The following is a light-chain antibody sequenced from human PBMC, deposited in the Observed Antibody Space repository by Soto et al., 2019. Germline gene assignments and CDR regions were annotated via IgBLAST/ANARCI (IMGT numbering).Light chain of an antibody. CDR3: QHYSTWLWT. Sequence: EIVMTQSPATLSVSPGERATLSCRASQSVDSKLAWYQQKPGQGPRLLIYGASSSATGIPARFSGSGSGTEFTLTISSLQSEDFAVYYGQHYSTWLWTFGQGTKVEIK. CDR1: QSVDSK. J-gene: IGKJ1*01. CDR2: GAS. V-gene: IGKV3-15*01.